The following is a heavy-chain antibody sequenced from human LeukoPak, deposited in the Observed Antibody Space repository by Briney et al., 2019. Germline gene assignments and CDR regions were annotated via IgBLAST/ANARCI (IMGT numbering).Heavy chain of an antibody. J-gene: IGHJ4*02. CDR1: GFTFSGSA. D-gene: IGHD6-13*01. Sequence: PGGSLRLSCAASGFTFSGSAMHWVRQASGKGLEWVGRIRSKANSYATAYAASVKGRFTISRDDSKNTAYLQMNSLKTEDTAVYYCTTYSSSWYYFDYWGQGTLVTVSS. CDR2: IRSKANSYAT. CDR3: TTYSSSWYYFDY. V-gene: IGHV3-73*01.